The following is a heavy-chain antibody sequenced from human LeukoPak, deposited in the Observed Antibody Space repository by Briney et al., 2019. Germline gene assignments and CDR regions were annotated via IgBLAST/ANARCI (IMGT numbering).Heavy chain of an antibody. V-gene: IGHV4-59*01. Sequence: SETLSLTCTVPGGSISSYYCSSIPQPPGKGLEWNGYLYYSGSPNSNPSLKSRVTISVDTSKTQISLRLSSVTAADTAVYYCARVVVTYDSSGSYYFDYWGQGTLVTVSS. D-gene: IGHD3-22*01. CDR1: GGSISSYY. CDR2: LYYSGSP. J-gene: IGHJ4*02. CDR3: ARVVVTYDSSGSYYFDY.